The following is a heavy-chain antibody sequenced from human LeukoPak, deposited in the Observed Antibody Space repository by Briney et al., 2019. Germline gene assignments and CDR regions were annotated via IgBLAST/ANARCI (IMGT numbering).Heavy chain of an antibody. Sequence: GGSLRLSCAAYGFTFSKYDMHWVRHATGKGLECVSTIGTAADTFYRDSVKCRFTISRENAKNSLYLQMNSLEVGDTAVYYCARDRATAAAFGANWYYDIWGRGSLVTVSS. J-gene: IGHJ2*01. CDR1: GFTFSKYD. V-gene: IGHV3-13*01. CDR3: ARDRATAAAFGANWYYDI. CDR2: IGTAADT. D-gene: IGHD6-13*01.